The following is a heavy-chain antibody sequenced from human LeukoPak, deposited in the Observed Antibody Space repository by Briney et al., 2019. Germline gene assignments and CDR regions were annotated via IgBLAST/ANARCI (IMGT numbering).Heavy chain of an antibody. CDR1: GYSINSGNY. CDR3: AREDPSGNWFDP. CDR2: IYYSGST. V-gene: IGHV4-61*01. Sequence: SETLSLTCTVSGYSINSGNYWGWIRQPPGKGLEWIGYIYYSGSTNYNPSLKSRVTISVDTSKNQFSLKLSSVTAADTAVYYCAREDPSGNWFDPWGQGTLVTVSS. D-gene: IGHD6-19*01. J-gene: IGHJ5*02.